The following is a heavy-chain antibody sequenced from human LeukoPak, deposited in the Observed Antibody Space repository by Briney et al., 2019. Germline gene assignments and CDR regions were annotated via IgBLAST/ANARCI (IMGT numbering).Heavy chain of an antibody. CDR3: AREPVAGGDDYYYMDV. V-gene: IGHV3-48*01. Sequence: PRGSLRLSCAASEFTFSTYSMNWVRQAPGKVLEWVSYISRSSSTIYYADSVKGRFTISRDNAKNSLYLQMNSLRAEDTAVYYCAREPVAGGDDYYYMDVWGKGTTVTVSS. D-gene: IGHD2-15*01. CDR2: ISRSSSTI. CDR1: EFTFSTYS. J-gene: IGHJ6*03.